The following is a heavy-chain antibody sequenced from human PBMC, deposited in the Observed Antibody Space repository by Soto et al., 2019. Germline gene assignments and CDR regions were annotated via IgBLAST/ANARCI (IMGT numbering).Heavy chain of an antibody. CDR2: ISGTASRT. D-gene: IGHD3-9*01. CDR1: GFPPTRTP. CDR3: ARSPYTTGYYYGMDV. V-gene: IGHV3-23*01. J-gene: IGHJ6*02. Sequence: GGSLRLSCAVSGFPPTRTPLSLVRQPPGKGLEWVTTISGTASRTYYVDSVKGRFFISRDNSKNTLDLQMNSLRAEDTAVYICARSPYTTGYYYGMDVWGQGTTVTVSS.